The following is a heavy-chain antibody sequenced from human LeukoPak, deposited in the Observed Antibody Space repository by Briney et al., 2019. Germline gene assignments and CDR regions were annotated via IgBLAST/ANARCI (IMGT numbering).Heavy chain of an antibody. D-gene: IGHD3-10*01. CDR3: ARGAYGSGSSYNYYGMDV. Sequence: GESLKISCKGSGYSFGNRWIGWVRQSPGKGLEWMGIIYPDDSDTIYSPSFEAQVTISAAKSISTASLQWRSLKASDTAMYYCARGAYGSGSSYNYYGMDVWGQGTTVTVSS. CDR2: IYPDDSDT. J-gene: IGHJ6*02. CDR1: GYSFGNRW. V-gene: IGHV5-51*01.